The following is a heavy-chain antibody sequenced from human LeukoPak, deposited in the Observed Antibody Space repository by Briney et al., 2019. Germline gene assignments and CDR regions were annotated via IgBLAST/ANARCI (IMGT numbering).Heavy chain of an antibody. V-gene: IGHV1-2*04. Sequence: ASVTVPCKASGYTFTGYYMHWVRQAPGQGLEWMGWINPNSGGTNYAQKFEGWVTMTRDTSIGTAYMELSRLTSDDTAVYYCARDLKATSGHYYYYGLDVWGQGTTVIVSS. J-gene: IGHJ6*02. CDR3: ARDLKATSGHYYYYGLDV. CDR1: GYTFTGYY. CDR2: INPNSGGT. D-gene: IGHD2-15*01.